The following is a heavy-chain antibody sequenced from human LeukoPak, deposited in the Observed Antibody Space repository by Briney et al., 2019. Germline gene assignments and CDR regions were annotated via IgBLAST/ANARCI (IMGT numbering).Heavy chain of an antibody. V-gene: IGHV4-34*01. CDR1: GGSFSGYY. D-gene: IGHD3-10*01. Sequence: SETLSLTCAVNGGSFSGYYWSWIRQPPGKGLEWIGEINHSGITNYNPSLKSRVTISIDTSKNQFSLKLSSVTAADTAVYYCARTPLNYGSGSYSAYYFDYWGQGTLVTVSS. CDR3: ARTPLNYGSGSYSAYYFDY. CDR2: INHSGIT. J-gene: IGHJ4*02.